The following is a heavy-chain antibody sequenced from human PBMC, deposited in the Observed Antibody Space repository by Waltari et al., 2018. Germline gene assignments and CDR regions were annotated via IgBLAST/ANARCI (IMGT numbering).Heavy chain of an antibody. CDR3: ARLRVSSGSFFPDY. CDR2: IYHSGTT. D-gene: IGHD3-22*01. Sequence: QVRLQESGPGLVKPSQTLSLTCTVSGGSVSSTDHYWSCIRQPPGKDLEWMGYIYHSGTTYFNPSLKSRVVMSVDASSNQFSLKLTSVTAADTAVYYCARLRVSSGSFFPDYWGQGTVVTVSS. V-gene: IGHV4-30-4*01. J-gene: IGHJ4*02. CDR1: GGSVSSTDHY.